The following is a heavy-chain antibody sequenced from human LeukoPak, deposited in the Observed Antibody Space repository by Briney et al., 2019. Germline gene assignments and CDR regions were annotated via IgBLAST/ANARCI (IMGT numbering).Heavy chain of an antibody. D-gene: IGHD2-21*02. J-gene: IGHJ4*02. Sequence: ASVKVSCKASEYTFIDYYMHWVRQAPGQGLEWMGWINPNSGGTNYAQKYQGRVTMTRDTSISTIYMELSRLRSDDTAIYYCVRDANTADPLAYWGQGTLVTVSS. V-gene: IGHV1-2*02. CDR2: INPNSGGT. CDR1: EYTFIDYY. CDR3: VRDANTADPLAY.